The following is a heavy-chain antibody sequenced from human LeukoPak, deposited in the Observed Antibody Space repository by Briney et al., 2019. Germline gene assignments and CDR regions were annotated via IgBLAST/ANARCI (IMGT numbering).Heavy chain of an antibody. J-gene: IGHJ4*02. D-gene: IGHD3-10*01. CDR2: IRSEAYGGTT. V-gene: IGHV3-49*03. CDR3: TRGVSQSILWFGELFGY. CDR1: GFTFGDYA. Sequence: GRSLRLSCTASGFTFGDYAMSWFRQAPGKGLEWVGFIRSEAYGGTTEYAAYVKGRFTISRDDSKSIAYLQMNSLKTEDTAVYYCTRGVSQSILWFGELFGYWGQGTLVTVSS.